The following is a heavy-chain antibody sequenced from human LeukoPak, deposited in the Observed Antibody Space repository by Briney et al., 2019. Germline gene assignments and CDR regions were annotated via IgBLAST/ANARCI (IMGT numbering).Heavy chain of an antibody. CDR3: ARDLPHHDY. Sequence: GGSLRLSCAASGFTFSSYSMNWVRQAPGKGLEWVSYISSGSSTIYYADSVKGRFTISRDNAKNSLYLQMNSLRAEDTAVYYCARDLPHHDYWGQGTLVTVSS. J-gene: IGHJ4*02. V-gene: IGHV3-48*01. CDR2: ISSGSSTI. CDR1: GFTFSSYS.